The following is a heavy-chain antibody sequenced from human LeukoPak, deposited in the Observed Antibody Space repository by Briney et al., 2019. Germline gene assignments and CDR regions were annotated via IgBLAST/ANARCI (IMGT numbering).Heavy chain of an antibody. CDR2: IYWDDDR. CDR3: AHRKNYYDSSVFDY. V-gene: IGHV2-5*02. J-gene: IGHJ4*02. CDR1: GFSLNTRGVG. D-gene: IGHD3-22*01. Sequence: SGPTLVNPTQTLTLTCTFSGFSLNTRGVGVGWIRQPPGRALEWLALIYWDDDRRYSPSLKSRLTITKDTSKNGVVLTMTNMDPVDTATYYCAHRKNYYDSSVFDYWGQGTLVTVSS.